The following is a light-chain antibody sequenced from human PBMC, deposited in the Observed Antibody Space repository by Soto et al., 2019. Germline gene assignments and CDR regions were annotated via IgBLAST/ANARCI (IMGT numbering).Light chain of an antibody. CDR2: GAS. Sequence: PGERVTLSFRASQSVSSSYLTWYQQKPGQAPRLLIYGASTRATSIPARFSGSGSGTDFTLTISSLQPEDFAAYYCQQDYNLPQTFGQGTKVDI. CDR3: QQDYNLPQT. V-gene: IGKV3D-7*01. J-gene: IGKJ1*01. CDR1: QSVSSSY.